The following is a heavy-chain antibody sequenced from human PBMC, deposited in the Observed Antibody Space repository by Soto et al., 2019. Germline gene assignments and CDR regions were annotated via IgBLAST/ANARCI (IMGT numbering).Heavy chain of an antibody. J-gene: IGHJ4*02. CDR3: AKNEYSGCPFDY. D-gene: IGHD5-12*01. Sequence: GGSLRLSCVASGFTCSSYAMSWVRQAPGQRLEWVATFSGGRDTTWHADSVKGRFTISRDNSKNTLYLQMNSLRAEDTAVYYCAKNEYSGCPFDYWGQVSLVTVPQ. V-gene: IGHV3-23*01. CDR1: GFTCSSYA. CDR2: FSGGRDTT.